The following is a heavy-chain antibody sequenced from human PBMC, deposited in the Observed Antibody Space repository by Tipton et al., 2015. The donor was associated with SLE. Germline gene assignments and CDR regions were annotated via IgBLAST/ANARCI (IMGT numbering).Heavy chain of an antibody. J-gene: IGHJ4*02. CDR3: ARGSTGGYDPVDY. CDR1: GFTFSSYA. D-gene: IGHD5-12*01. V-gene: IGHV3-30-3*01. CDR2: ISYDGSNK. Sequence: SLRLSCAASGFTFSSYAMHWVRQAPGKGLEWVAVISYDGSNKYYADSVKGRFTISRDNGKNTLYLQMNSLRVEDTAVYYCARGSTGGYDPVDYWGQGTLVTVSS.